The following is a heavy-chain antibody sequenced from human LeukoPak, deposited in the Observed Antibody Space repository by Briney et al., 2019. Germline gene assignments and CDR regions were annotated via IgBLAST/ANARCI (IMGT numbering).Heavy chain of an antibody. Sequence: GASVKVSCKASGYTFTSYYMHWVRQAPGQGLEWMGIINPSGGSTSYAQKFQGRVTMTRDMSTSTVYMELSSLRSEDTAVYYCARDGIVVVPAAILDYYYYYMDVWGKGITVTVSS. CDR3: ARDGIVVVPAAILDYYYYYMDV. CDR2: INPSGGST. J-gene: IGHJ6*03. V-gene: IGHV1-46*01. CDR1: GYTFTSYY. D-gene: IGHD2-2*01.